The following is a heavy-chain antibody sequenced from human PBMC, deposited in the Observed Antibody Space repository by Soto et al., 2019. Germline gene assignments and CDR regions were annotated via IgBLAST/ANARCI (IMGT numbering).Heavy chain of an antibody. V-gene: IGHV3-13*01. Sequence: GGSLRLSCAASGSTFKNYDMYWVRQAPGKGLEWVSSIGNSGDTNYAGSVKGRFTISRENDRNALYLQMSSLRGGDTAVYFCVRAGVAPYYYYGMDVWGQGTTVTVSS. CDR2: IGNSGDT. J-gene: IGHJ6*02. CDR1: GSTFKNYD. D-gene: IGHD2-8*01. CDR3: VRAGVAPYYYYGMDV.